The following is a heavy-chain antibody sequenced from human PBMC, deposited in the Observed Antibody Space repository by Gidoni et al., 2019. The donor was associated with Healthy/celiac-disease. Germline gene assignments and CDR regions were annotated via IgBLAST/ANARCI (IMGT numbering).Heavy chain of an antibody. Sequence: QVQLQESGPGLVKPSQTLSLTCTVSGGSISSGSYYWSWIRQPAGKGLEWIGRIYTSGSTNYNPSLKSRVTISVDTSKNQFSLKLSSVTAADTAVYYCARDDDYYYYYMDVWGKGTTVTVSS. CDR3: ARDDDYYYYYMDV. CDR1: GGSISSGSYY. J-gene: IGHJ6*03. CDR2: IYTSGST. V-gene: IGHV4-61*02.